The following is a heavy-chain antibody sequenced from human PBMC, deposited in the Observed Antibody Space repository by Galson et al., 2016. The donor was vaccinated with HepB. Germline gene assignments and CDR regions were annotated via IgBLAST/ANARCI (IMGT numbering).Heavy chain of an antibody. J-gene: IGHJ3*02. CDR3: ARALRGLWSSGDAFDI. D-gene: IGHD1-26*01. CDR2: VGTAGDT. Sequence: SLRLSCAASGFIFSSYDMHWVRQVTGKGLEWVSAVGTAGDTYYAGSVKGRFTISRESAKDSLYLQMNSLRAGDTAVYYCARALRGLWSSGDAFDIWGQGTMVTVSS. CDR1: GFIFSSYD. V-gene: IGHV3-13*04.